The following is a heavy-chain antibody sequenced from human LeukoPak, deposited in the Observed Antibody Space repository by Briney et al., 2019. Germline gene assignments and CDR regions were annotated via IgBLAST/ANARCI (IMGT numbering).Heavy chain of an antibody. V-gene: IGHV3-23*01. Sequence: GGSLRLSCEASGFTFRPFGMAWVRQSPGKGLQWVSGITGSSTWTYYAASVKGRFTVSRDNSQNTLHLQMNSLRADDTAVYYCTRELVSSGTGYFDLWGRGTLATVSS. D-gene: IGHD3-10*01. CDR1: GFTFRPFG. CDR3: TRELVSSGTGYFDL. J-gene: IGHJ2*01. CDR2: ITGSSTWT.